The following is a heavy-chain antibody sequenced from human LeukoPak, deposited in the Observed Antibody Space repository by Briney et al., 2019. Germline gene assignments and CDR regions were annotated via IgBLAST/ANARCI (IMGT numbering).Heavy chain of an antibody. CDR1: GYSFTSYW. Sequence: GESLKISCKGSGYSFTSYWIGWVRQMPGKGLEWMGIIYPGGSDTRYSPSFQGQVTISADKSISTAYLQWSSLKASDTAMYYCARLPYSSRKAECFQHWGQGTLVTVSS. CDR2: IYPGGSDT. J-gene: IGHJ1*01. V-gene: IGHV5-51*01. CDR3: ARLPYSSRKAECFQH. D-gene: IGHD6-13*01.